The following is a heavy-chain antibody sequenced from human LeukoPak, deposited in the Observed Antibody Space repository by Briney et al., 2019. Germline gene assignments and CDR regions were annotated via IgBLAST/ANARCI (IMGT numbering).Heavy chain of an antibody. CDR2: INSDGSST. D-gene: IGHD3-22*01. CDR3: ARDKSSGYWFIDY. Sequence: GGSMRLSCAASGFTFSSHWMHWVRQAPGKGLVWVSRINSDGSSTNYADAVKGRFTVSRDNAKNTLYLQVNSLRAEDTAVYYCARDKSSGYWFIDYCGQGTLVTVSS. CDR1: GFTFSSHW. V-gene: IGHV3-74*01. J-gene: IGHJ4*02.